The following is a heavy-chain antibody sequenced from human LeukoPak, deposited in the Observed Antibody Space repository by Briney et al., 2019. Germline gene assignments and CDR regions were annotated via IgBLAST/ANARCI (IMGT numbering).Heavy chain of an antibody. V-gene: IGHV3-7*01. CDR3: ARARGDGYQWYFDL. CDR1: GFTFSSYW. D-gene: IGHD5-24*01. J-gene: IGHJ2*01. Sequence: GGSLRLSCAASGFTFSSYWMNWVRQAPGKGLEWVANIKQDRSEKNYVDFVKGRFTISRDNAKNSLDLQMNSLRAEDTAVYYCARARGDGYQWYFDLWGRGTLVTVSS. CDR2: IKQDRSEK.